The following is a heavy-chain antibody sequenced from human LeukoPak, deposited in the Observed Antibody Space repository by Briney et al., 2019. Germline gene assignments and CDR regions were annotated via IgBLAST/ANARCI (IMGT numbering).Heavy chain of an antibody. CDR2: INHSGST. CDR1: GGSFSGYY. J-gene: IGHJ5*02. CDR3: ARVADRFDP. V-gene: IGHV4-34*01. Sequence: SETLSLTCAVYGGSFSGYYWSWIRQPTGKGLEWIGEINHSGSTNYNPSLKSRVTISVDTSKNQFSLKLSSVTAADTAVYYCARVADRFDPWGQGTLVTVSS.